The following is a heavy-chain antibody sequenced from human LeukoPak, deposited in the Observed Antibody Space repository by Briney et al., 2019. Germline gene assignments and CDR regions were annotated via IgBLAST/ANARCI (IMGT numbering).Heavy chain of an antibody. Sequence: SETLSLTCTVSGGSISSHYWSWIRQPPGEGLEWIGYIYFSGSTNYNPSLKSRVAISIDTSKSQFSLKLSSVTAADTAVYYCARGARYSDSWGPGTLVAVSS. V-gene: IGHV4-59*11. D-gene: IGHD6-6*01. CDR3: ARGARYSDS. CDR1: GGSISSHY. J-gene: IGHJ4*02. CDR2: IYFSGST.